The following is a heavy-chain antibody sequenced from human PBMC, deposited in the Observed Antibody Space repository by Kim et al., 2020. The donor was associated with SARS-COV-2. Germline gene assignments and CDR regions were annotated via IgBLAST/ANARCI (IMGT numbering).Heavy chain of an antibody. J-gene: IGHJ3*02. CDR3: ARGGYDFWSGSVRAFDI. CDR2: INHSGST. V-gene: IGHV4-34*01. CDR1: GGSFSGYY. Sequence: SETLSLTCAVYGGSFSGYYWSWIRQPPGKGLEWIGEINHSGSTNYNPSLKSRVTISVDTSKNQFSLKLSSVTAADTAVYYCARGGYDFWSGSVRAFDIWGQGKMVTVSS. D-gene: IGHD3-3*01.